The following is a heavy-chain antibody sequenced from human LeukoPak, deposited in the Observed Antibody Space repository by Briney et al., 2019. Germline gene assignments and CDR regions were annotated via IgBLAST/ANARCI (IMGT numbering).Heavy chain of an antibody. J-gene: IGHJ4*02. CDR1: GFTVNSNY. CDR2: IYSGGST. Sequence: GGSLRLSCAASGFTVNSNYMSWVRQAPGKGLEWVSLIYSGGSTYYADSVKGRFTISRDNSKNTLYLQMSSLRAEDTAVYYCAKAPRLTIFGVVMDYWGQGTLVTVSS. V-gene: IGHV3-66*01. D-gene: IGHD3-3*01. CDR3: AKAPRLTIFGVVMDY.